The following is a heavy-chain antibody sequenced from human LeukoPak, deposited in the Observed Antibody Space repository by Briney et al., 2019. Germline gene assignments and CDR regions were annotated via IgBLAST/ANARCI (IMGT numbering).Heavy chain of an antibody. CDR1: GGTFSSYA. V-gene: IGHV1-69*01. D-gene: IGHD2-2*01. CDR2: IIPIFGTA. J-gene: IGHJ4*02. Sequence: EASVKVSCKASGGTFSSYAISWVRQAPGQGLEWMGGIIPIFGTASYAQKFQGRVTITADESTSTAYMELSSLRSEDTAVYYCAREGYCSSTSCYEYWGQGTLVTVSS. CDR3: AREGYCSSTSCYEY.